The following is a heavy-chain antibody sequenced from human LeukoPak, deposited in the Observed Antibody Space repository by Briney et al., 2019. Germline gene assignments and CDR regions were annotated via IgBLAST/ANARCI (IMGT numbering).Heavy chain of an antibody. D-gene: IGHD1/OR15-1a*01. Sequence: GSLRLSCAASGFTFSSYAMSWVRQAPGKGLEWVSAISGSGGSTYYADSVKGRFTISRDNAKNSLSLQMNSPRAEDTAMYFCARLLGQSTIYDLWGQGTLVTVSS. V-gene: IGHV3-23*01. J-gene: IGHJ5*02. CDR2: ISGSGGST. CDR3: ARLLGQSTIYDL. CDR1: GFTFSSYA.